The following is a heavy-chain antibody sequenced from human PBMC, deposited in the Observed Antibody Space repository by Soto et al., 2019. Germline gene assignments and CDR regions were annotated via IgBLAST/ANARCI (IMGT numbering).Heavy chain of an antibody. Sequence: AGESLKISCKASGYTFTSYWIGWVRQMPGRGLEWMGIVFPGDSETRYSPSFQGQVTISVDKSINTAYLQWRSLKASDSALYFCASSRCGGGSRCYGQSAVYWGRGTGVTAAS. V-gene: IGHV5-51*01. D-gene: IGHD2-21*01. CDR2: VFPGDSET. J-gene: IGHJ4*02. CDR1: GYTFTSYW. CDR3: ASSRCGGGSRCYGQSAVY.